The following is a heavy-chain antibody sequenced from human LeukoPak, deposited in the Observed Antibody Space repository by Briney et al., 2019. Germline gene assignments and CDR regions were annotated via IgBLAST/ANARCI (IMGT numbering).Heavy chain of an antibody. V-gene: IGHV1-24*01. CDR1: GYTLTELS. J-gene: IGHJ4*02. CDR3: ARSGIAVAGTHVDY. CDR2: FDPEDGET. Sequence: GASVKVSCKVSGYTLTELSMHWLRQAPGKGLEWMGGFDPEDGETIYAQKFQGRVTMTEDTSTDTAYMELSSLRSEDTAVYYCARSGIAVAGTHVDYWGQGTLVTVSS. D-gene: IGHD6-19*01.